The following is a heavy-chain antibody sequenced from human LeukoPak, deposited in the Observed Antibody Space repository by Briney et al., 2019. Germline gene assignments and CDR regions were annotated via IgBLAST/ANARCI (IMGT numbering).Heavy chain of an antibody. Sequence: ASVKVTCKASRGTFSSYAISWVRQAPGQGLEWMGRIIPIFGTANYAQKFQGRVTITTDESTSTAYMELSSLRSEDTAVYYCARGVAVAGNAPYYYYYYMDVWGKGTTVTVSS. D-gene: IGHD6-19*01. CDR2: IIPIFGTA. V-gene: IGHV1-69*05. CDR1: RGTFSSYA. J-gene: IGHJ6*03. CDR3: ARGVAVAGNAPYYYYYYMDV.